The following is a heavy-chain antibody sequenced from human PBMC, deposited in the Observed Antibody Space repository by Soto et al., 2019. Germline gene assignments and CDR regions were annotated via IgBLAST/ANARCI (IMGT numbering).Heavy chain of an antibody. V-gene: IGHV5-51*01. J-gene: IGHJ6*03. CDR1: GYSFTSYW. D-gene: IGHD4-4*01. CDR2: IYPGDSDT. CDR3: ARLTSHSNYGGNYYYYYMDV. Sequence: PGESLKISCKGSGYSFTSYWIGWVRQMPGKGLEWMGIIYPGDSDTRYSPSFQGQVTISADKSISTAYLQWSSLKASDTAMYYCARLTSHSNYGGNYYYYYMDVWGKGTTVTVSS.